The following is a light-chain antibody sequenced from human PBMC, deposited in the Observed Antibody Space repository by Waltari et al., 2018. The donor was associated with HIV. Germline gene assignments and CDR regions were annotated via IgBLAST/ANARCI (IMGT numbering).Light chain of an antibody. V-gene: IGKV1-5*03. J-gene: IGKJ2*01. CDR1: QSISTW. Sequence: DIQMTQSPSTLSASVGDRVPISCRASQSISTWLAWYQQKPGKAPNLLIYKASSLESGVPSRFSGSGSGTEFTLTISNLQPDDSATYYCQQYTSYCTFGQGTKLEIK. CDR2: KAS. CDR3: QQYTSYCT.